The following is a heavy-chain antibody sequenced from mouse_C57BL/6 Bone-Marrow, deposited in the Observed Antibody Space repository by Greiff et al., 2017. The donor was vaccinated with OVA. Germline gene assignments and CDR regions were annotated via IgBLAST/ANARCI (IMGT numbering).Heavy chain of an antibody. J-gene: IGHJ1*03. D-gene: IGHD1-1*01. CDR1: GYTFTSYG. CDR3: ARDYYGSSHWYFDV. CDR2: IYPRSGNT. Sequence: VKLVESGAELARPGASVKLSCKASGYTFTSYGISWVKQRTGQGLEWIGEIYPRSGNTYYNEKFKGKATLTADKSSSTAYMELRSLTSEDSAVYFCARDYYGSSHWYFDVWGTGTTVTVSS. V-gene: IGHV1-81*01.